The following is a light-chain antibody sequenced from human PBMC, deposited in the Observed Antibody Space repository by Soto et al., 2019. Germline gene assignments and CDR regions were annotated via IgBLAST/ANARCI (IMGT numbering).Light chain of an antibody. V-gene: IGKV1-5*03. CDR1: QSISSW. CDR3: QQYNSYSRT. CDR2: KAS. J-gene: IGKJ1*01. Sequence: DIQMTQSPSTLSASVGDRVTITCRASQSISSWLAWYQKKPGKAPKLLIYKASSLESGVPSRFSGSGSGTEFTLTISSRQPDDFATYYCQQYNSYSRTFGQGTKVEIK.